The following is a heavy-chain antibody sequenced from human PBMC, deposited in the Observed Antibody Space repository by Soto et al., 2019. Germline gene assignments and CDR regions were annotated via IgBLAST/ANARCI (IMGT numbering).Heavy chain of an antibody. D-gene: IGHD3-22*01. CDR2: IYYSGST. V-gene: IGHV4-31*03. J-gene: IGHJ5*02. Sequence: QVQLQESGPGLVKPSQTLSLTCTVSGGSISSGGYYWSWIRQHPGKGLEWIGYIYYSGSTYYNPSLKGRDTLSVATSKNQSSLKLSSVTAADTAVYYCARGGNYYDSSGYDADVDWFDPWGQGTLVTVSS. CDR3: ARGGNYYDSSGYDADVDWFDP. CDR1: GGSISSGGYY.